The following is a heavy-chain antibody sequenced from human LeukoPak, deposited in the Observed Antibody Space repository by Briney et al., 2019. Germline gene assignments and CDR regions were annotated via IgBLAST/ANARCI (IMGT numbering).Heavy chain of an antibody. Sequence: GGSLRLSCAASGFTFSSYWMSWVRQAPGKGLEWVANIKQDGSEKYYVDSVKGRFTISRDNAKNSLYLQMNSLRAEDTAVYYCARGGTYSSGWKGDYFVYWGQGTLVIVSS. D-gene: IGHD6-19*01. CDR1: GFTFSSYW. J-gene: IGHJ4*02. V-gene: IGHV3-7*03. CDR3: ARGGTYSSGWKGDYFVY. CDR2: IKQDGSEK.